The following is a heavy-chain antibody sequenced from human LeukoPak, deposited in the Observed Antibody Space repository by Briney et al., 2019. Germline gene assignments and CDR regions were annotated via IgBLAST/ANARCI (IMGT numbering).Heavy chain of an antibody. Sequence: GASVKVSCKASGGTFSSYDISWVRQAPGQGLEWMGGIMPMFGKANYAQKFQGRVTTTADKATSTAYMELSSLRSDDTAVYYCARVSQGHSVRGVISDWFDPWGQGTLVTVSS. J-gene: IGHJ5*02. D-gene: IGHD3-10*01. CDR3: ARVSQGHSVRGVISDWFDP. CDR2: IMPMFGKA. CDR1: GGTFSSYD. V-gene: IGHV1-69*06.